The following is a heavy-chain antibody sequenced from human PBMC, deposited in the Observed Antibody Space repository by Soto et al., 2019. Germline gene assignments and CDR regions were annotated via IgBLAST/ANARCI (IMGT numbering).Heavy chain of an antibody. CDR2: LYYDGIRK. J-gene: IGHJ4*02. CDR3: ARDHCGGGTCPGN. Sequence: GGSLKLSCAATGFTLSNYGMHWVRQAPGKGLEWVAILYYDGIRKYYADSVEGRFTISRDNSKNTLSLQMDSLRVDDTAVYYCARDHCGGGTCPGNWSQGTLVTVSS. D-gene: IGHD2-21*01. CDR1: GFTLSNYG. V-gene: IGHV3-33*01.